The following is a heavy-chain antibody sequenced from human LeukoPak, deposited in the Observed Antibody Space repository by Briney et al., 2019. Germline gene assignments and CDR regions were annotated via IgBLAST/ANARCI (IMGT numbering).Heavy chain of an antibody. CDR2: ISGGGSGT. J-gene: IGHJ3*02. D-gene: IGHD3-22*01. Sequence: GGSLRLSCAPSGFTFSSYAMSWVRQAPGKGLEWVAVISGGGSGTYYADSVRGRFTISRDNSKHTVYLQMNSLRAEDTAIYYCAKAVGSSGYFSRDAFDIWGQGTMVTVSS. V-gene: IGHV3-23*01. CDR3: AKAVGSSGYFSRDAFDI. CDR1: GFTFSSYA.